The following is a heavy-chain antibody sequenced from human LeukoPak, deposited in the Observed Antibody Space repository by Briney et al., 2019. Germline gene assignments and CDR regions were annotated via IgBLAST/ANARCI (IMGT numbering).Heavy chain of an antibody. D-gene: IGHD4-23*01. J-gene: IGHJ4*02. Sequence: TLSLTCTVSGGSISSGGYYWRWIRQHPGKGLEWIGYIYYSGSTYYNPSRKSRVTISVDTSRNQFSPKLSSVTASDTAVYYCARGALRWTYFDYWGQGTLVTVSS. V-gene: IGHV4-31*03. CDR1: GGSISSGGYY. CDR2: IYYSGST. CDR3: ARGALRWTYFDY.